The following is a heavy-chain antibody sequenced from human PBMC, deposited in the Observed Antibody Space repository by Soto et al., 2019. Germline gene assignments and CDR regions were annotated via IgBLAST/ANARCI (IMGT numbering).Heavy chain of an antibody. Sequence: EVQLVESGGGLVQPGGSLRLSCAAAGVTFSSYAMHWVRQAPGKGLEYVSAISSNGGSTYHANSVKGRFTISRENSKNTLYLQMGSLRAEDMAVYYCAREGMYCSGGSCDSYYFDYWGQVTLVTVAS. V-gene: IGHV3-64*01. CDR1: GVTFSSYA. CDR2: ISSNGGST. D-gene: IGHD2-15*01. J-gene: IGHJ4*02. CDR3: AREGMYCSGGSCDSYYFDY.